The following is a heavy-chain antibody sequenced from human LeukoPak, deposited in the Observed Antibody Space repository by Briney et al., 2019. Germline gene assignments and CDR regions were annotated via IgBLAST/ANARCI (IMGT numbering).Heavy chain of an antibody. CDR1: GFTFSSNG. CDR2: IWTDGSAK. CDR3: ARRSSGTSAFDI. V-gene: IGHV3-33*01. D-gene: IGHD1-26*01. Sequence: GGSLRLSCAASGFTFSSNGMHWVRQAPGKGLEGVAVIWTDGSAKYYADSVKGRFTISRDNSQNTLFLQMNSLSAEDTAVYYCARRSSGTSAFDIWGQGTLVTVSS. J-gene: IGHJ3*02.